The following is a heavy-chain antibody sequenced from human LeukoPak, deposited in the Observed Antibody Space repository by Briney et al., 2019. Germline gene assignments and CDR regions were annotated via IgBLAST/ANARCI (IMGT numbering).Heavy chain of an antibody. V-gene: IGHV3-9*01. J-gene: IGHJ4*02. CDR2: ISWNSGSI. D-gene: IGHD3-9*01. CDR3: AKATHYDILTTFDY. Sequence: PGGSLRLSCAASGFTFDDYAMHWVRQAPGKGLEWVSGISWNSGSIGYADSVKGRFTISRDNAKNSLYLQMNSLRAEDTALYYCAKATHYDILTTFDYWGQGTLVTVSS. CDR1: GFTFDDYA.